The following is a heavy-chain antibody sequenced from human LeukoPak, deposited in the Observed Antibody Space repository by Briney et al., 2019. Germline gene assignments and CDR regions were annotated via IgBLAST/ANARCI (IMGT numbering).Heavy chain of an antibody. D-gene: IGHD6-13*01. CDR3: ARAGGTAGSNWYFDP. CDR2: ISSSSSYI. V-gene: IGHV3-21*01. Sequence: PGGSLRLSCAASGFTFSSYSMNWVRQAPGKGLEWVSSISSSSSYIYYADSVKGRFTISRDNAKNTLYLQMNSLRAEDTAVYYCARAGGTAGSNWYFDPWGRGTLVTVSS. J-gene: IGHJ2*01. CDR1: GFTFSSYS.